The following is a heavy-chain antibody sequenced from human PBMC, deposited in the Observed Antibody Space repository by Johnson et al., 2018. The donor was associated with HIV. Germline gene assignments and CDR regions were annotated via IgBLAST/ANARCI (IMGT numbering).Heavy chain of an antibody. CDR2: IGTAGDT. D-gene: IGHD6-13*01. CDR1: GFTVSSNY. V-gene: IGHV3-13*01. J-gene: IGHJ3*02. Sequence: EVQLVESGGGLVQPGGSLRLSCAASGFTVSSNYMSWVRQAPGKGLEWVSAIGTAGDTHYPGSVTGRFTISRENAKNSLYLQMNSLRAEDTAVYYCASCSSWFGVDAFDIWGQGTMVTVSS. CDR3: ASCSSWFGVDAFDI.